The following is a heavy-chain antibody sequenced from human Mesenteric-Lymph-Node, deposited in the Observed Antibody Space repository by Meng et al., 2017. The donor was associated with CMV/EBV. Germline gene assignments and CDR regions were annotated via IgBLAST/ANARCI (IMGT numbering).Heavy chain of an antibody. J-gene: IGHJ5*02. CDR1: GYIFTSYG. CDR2: ISGYNGDT. V-gene: IGHV1-18*01. Sequence: GYIFTSYGFSWVRQAPGQGLEWVGWISGYNGDTKYAQKFQGRVTMATDTSTSTAYMELRSLRFDDTAVYYCARESRRYGSGSRNWFDPWGQGTLVPSPQ. D-gene: IGHD3-10*01. CDR3: ARESRRYGSGSRNWFDP.